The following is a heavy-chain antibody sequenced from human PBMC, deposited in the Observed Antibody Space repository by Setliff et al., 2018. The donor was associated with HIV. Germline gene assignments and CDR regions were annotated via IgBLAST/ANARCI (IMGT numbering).Heavy chain of an antibody. V-gene: IGHV3-74*01. D-gene: IGHD2-2*01. J-gene: IGHJ6*03. Sequence: GGSLRLSCVASGLTFSNYWMHWVRQAPGKGLVWVSRIDSDGSDTDYADSVRGRFTISRDNAKNPLYLQMNSLRAEDTAVYYCAKARGLATVPYYYYYMDVWGKGTTVTVS. CDR1: GLTFSNYW. CDR3: AKARGLATVPYYYYYMDV. CDR2: IDSDGSDT.